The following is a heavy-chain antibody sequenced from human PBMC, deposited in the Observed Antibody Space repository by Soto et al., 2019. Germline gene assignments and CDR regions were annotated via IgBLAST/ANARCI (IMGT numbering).Heavy chain of an antibody. CDR2: IIPIFGTA. CDR3: ARSPHYVWGSYRYASYFDY. D-gene: IGHD3-16*02. V-gene: IGHV1-69*13. CDR1: GGTFSSYA. Sequence: GASVKVSCKASGGTFSSYAISWVRQAPGQGLEWMGRIIPIFGTANYAQKFQGRVTITADESTSTAYMELSSLRSEDTAVYYCARSPHYVWGSYRYASYFDYWGQGTLVTVSS. J-gene: IGHJ4*02.